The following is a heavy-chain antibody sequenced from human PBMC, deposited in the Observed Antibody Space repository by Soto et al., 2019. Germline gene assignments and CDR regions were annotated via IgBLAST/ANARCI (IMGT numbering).Heavy chain of an antibody. D-gene: IGHD6-19*01. J-gene: IGHJ1*01. CDR1: GGTFSCYA. CDR2: IIPIFGTA. V-gene: IGHV1-69*13. Sequence: SVKVSCKASGGTFSCYAISWVRQAPGQGLEWMGGIIPIFGTANYAQKFQGRVTITADESTSTAYMELSSLRSEDTAVYYCASPRIAVAGPGYFQHWGQGTLVTVSS. CDR3: ASPRIAVAGPGYFQH.